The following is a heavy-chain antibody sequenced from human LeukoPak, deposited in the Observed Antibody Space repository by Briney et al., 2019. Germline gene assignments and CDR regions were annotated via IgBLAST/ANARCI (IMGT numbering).Heavy chain of an antibody. Sequence: PSETLSLTCAVYGGSFSGYYWSWIRQPPGKGLEWIGEINHSGSTNYNPSLKSRVTISVDTSKNQFSLKLSSVTAADTAVYYCAGYTAVDGNYHYYYGMDVWGRGTTATVSS. D-gene: IGHD6-19*01. V-gene: IGHV4-34*01. J-gene: IGHJ6*02. CDR2: INHSGST. CDR3: AGYTAVDGNYHYYYGMDV. CDR1: GGSFSGYY.